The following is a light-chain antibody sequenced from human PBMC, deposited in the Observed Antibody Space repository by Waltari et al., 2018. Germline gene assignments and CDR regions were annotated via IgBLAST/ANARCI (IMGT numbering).Light chain of an antibody. J-gene: IGLJ2*01. CDR3: QVWDNNDNREI. Sequence: SYVLTQPASVSVAPGKTAIITCGGRRTGTKRWHWYQQKPGQAPVLVIYDETDRPSGIPERFSGSNSAHTATLTISRVEAGDEADYYCQVWDNNDNREIFGGGTKLTVL. CDR2: DET. CDR1: RTGTKR. V-gene: IGLV3-21*03.